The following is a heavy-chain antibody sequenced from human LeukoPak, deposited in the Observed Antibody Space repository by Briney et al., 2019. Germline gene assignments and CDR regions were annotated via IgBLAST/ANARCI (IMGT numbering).Heavy chain of an antibody. D-gene: IGHD6-19*01. V-gene: IGHV3-30*04. CDR1: GVTFSSCA. Sequence: PGRSLRLSCAASGVTFSSCAMHWVRQAPGRGLEWVANISYDGITKNYADSVKGRFTISRDNSKSTLYMQMNSLRVDDTAVYYCARLYSSGWYFDYWGQGTLVTVSS. CDR3: ARLYSSGWYFDY. J-gene: IGHJ4*02. CDR2: ISYDGITK.